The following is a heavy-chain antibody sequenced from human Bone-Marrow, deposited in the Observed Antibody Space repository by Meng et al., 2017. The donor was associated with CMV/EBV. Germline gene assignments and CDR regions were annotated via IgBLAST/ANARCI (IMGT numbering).Heavy chain of an antibody. J-gene: IGHJ4*02. Sequence: ASVKVSCKASGYTFTGYYMHWVRQAPGQGLEWMGWINPNSGGTNYAQKFQGRVTMTRDTSISTAYMELSRLRSDDTAVYYCATGYCSSTSCYWRYWGQGTLVTVSS. D-gene: IGHD2-2*01. CDR1: GYTFTGYY. CDR3: ATGYCSSTSCYWRY. CDR2: INPNSGGT. V-gene: IGHV1-2*02.